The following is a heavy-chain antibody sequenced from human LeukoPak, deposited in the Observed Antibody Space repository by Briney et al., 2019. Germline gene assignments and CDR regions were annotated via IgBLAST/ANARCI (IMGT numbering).Heavy chain of an antibody. CDR3: ARDLRSSGNWFDP. CDR1: GYTFTGYY. J-gene: IGHJ5*02. Sequence: GASVKVSCKASGYTFTGYYMHWVRQAPGQGLEWMGWINPNSGGTNYAQKFQGRVTMTSDTSISTAYMELSRLRSDDTAVYYCARDLRSSGNWFDPWGQGTLVTVSS. CDR2: INPNSGGT. D-gene: IGHD6-25*01. V-gene: IGHV1-2*02.